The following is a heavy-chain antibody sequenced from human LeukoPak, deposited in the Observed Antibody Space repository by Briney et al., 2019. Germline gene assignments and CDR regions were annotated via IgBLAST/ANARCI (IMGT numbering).Heavy chain of an antibody. CDR3: ARDEIPYGGTAGGYFDY. D-gene: IGHD6-13*01. V-gene: IGHV3-30-3*01. CDR1: GFTFSSYA. Sequence: GGSRRLSCAASGFTFSSYAMHWVRQAPGKGLGWGAVISYDGSNKYYADSVKGRFTISRDNSKNTLYLQMNSLRAEDTAVYYCARDEIPYGGTAGGYFDYWGQGTLVTVSS. CDR2: ISYDGSNK. J-gene: IGHJ4*02.